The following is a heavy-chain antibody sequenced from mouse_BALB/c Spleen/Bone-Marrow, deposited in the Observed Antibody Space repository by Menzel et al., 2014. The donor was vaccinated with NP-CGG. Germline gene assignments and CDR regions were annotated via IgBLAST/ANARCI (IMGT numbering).Heavy chain of an antibody. Sequence: VQLQQSGPELVKPGASVKISCKASGYSFTGYFMNWMKQSHGKSLEWIGRINPYNGDPFYNQKFKGKATLTVDKSYSTAHMELLSLTSEDSAVYYCGRGNYDSDSWFGYWGQGTLVTVSA. CDR3: GRGNYDSDSWFGY. V-gene: IGHV1-37*01. J-gene: IGHJ3*01. CDR1: GYSFTGYF. CDR2: INPYNGDP. D-gene: IGHD2-4*01.